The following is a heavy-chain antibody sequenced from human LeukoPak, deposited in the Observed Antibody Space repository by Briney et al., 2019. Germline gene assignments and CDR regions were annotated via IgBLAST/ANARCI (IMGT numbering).Heavy chain of an antibody. J-gene: IGHJ4*02. CDR2: IIPIFGTA. CDR3: VSPSGYSYGSKGDY. Sequence: GASVKVSCKASGGTFSSYAISWVRQAPGQGLEWMGGIIPIFGTANYAQKFQGRVTITADEPTSTAYMELSSLRSEDTAVYYCVSPSGYSYGSKGDYWGQGTLVTVSS. V-gene: IGHV1-69*13. CDR1: GGTFSSYA. D-gene: IGHD5-18*01.